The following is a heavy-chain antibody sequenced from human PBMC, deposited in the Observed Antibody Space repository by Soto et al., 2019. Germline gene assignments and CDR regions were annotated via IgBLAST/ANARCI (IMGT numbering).Heavy chain of an antibody. D-gene: IGHD2-21*01. CDR3: ARPPSSISVVVQRTEYFQH. J-gene: IGHJ1*01. CDR2: IIPIFGTA. Sequence: QVQLVQSGAEVKKPGSSVKVSCKASGGTFSSYAISWVRQAPGQGLEWMGGIIPIFGTANYAQKFQGRVTITADESTSTAYMELSSLRSEDTAVYYCARPPSSISVVVQRTEYFQHWGQGTLVTVSS. V-gene: IGHV1-69*12. CDR1: GGTFSSYA.